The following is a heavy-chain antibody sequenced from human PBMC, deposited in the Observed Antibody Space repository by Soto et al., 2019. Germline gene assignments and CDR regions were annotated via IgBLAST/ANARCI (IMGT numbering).Heavy chain of an antibody. CDR3: SRARYCTSPSCYNHYYYGMDI. Sequence: QEQLVQSGGEVKKPGASVRVSCKASGYTFRKYGITWVRQAPGQGLEWMGWIGVYNGKTNYARKLQGRVIMTADTSASTAYMELRSLRYDDTAVYYCSRARYCTSPSCYNHYYYGMDIWGQGTTVSVSS. CDR2: IGVYNGKT. J-gene: IGHJ6*02. V-gene: IGHV1-18*04. D-gene: IGHD2-2*02. CDR1: GYTFRKYG.